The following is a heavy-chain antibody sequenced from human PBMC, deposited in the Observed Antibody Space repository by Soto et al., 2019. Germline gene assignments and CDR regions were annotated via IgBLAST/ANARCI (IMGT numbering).Heavy chain of an antibody. CDR1: GYTFTSYG. CDR3: ARAMIEYSRPHAVYYYYMDV. CDR2: ISAYNGNT. D-gene: IGHD6-6*01. V-gene: IGHV1-18*01. J-gene: IGHJ6*03. Sequence: ASVKVSCKASGYTFTSYGISWVRQAPGQGLEWMGWISAYNGNTNYAQKLQGRVTMTTDRSTSTASMERRSLRSDDTAVYYCARAMIEYSRPHAVYYYYMDVWGKGTTVTVSS.